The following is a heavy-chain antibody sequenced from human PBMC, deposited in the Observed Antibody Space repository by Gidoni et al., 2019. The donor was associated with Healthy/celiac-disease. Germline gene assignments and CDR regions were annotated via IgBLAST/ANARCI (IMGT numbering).Heavy chain of an antibody. J-gene: IGHJ4*02. CDR2: ISYDGSNK. CDR1: GFTFSSYA. Sequence: QVQLVESGGGVVQPGRSLRLSCAASGFTFSSYAMHWVRQAPGKGLEWVAVISYDGSNKYYADSVKGRFTISRDNSKNTLYLQMNSLRAEDTAVYYCARAPEGRTAYFDYWGQGTLVTVSS. D-gene: IGHD1-1*01. V-gene: IGHV3-30*01. CDR3: ARAPEGRTAYFDY.